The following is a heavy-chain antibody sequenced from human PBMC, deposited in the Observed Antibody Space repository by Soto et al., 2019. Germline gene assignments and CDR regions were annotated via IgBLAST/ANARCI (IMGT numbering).Heavy chain of an antibody. J-gene: IGHJ6*02. D-gene: IGHD2-8*01. V-gene: IGHV1-18*01. CDR1: GYTFTSYG. CDR3: ARDPYNVLMVNAPNLYGMDV. CDR2: ISAYNGNT. Sequence: QVQLVQSGAEVKKPGASVKVSCKASGYTFTSYGISWVRQAPGQGLEWMGWISAYNGNTNYAQSLHGRVTMTTDTSTSTAYMELRSLRSDDTAVYYCARDPYNVLMVNAPNLYGMDVWGQGTSVTVSS.